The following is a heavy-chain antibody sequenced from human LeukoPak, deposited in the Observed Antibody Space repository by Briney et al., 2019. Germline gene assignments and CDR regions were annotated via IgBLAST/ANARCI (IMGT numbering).Heavy chain of an antibody. CDR1: GYTLTEFS. V-gene: IGHV1-24*01. D-gene: IGHD6-19*01. CDR3: ARGTPSGWLGAVY. CDR2: FDPEDGET. J-gene: IGHJ4*02. Sequence: AASVKVSCKVSGYTLTEFSMHWVRQPPGQGLEWMGGFDPEDGETIYAQKFQGRVTMTEDTSTDTAYMELSSLRSEDTAVYYCARGTPSGWLGAVYWGQGTLVTVSS.